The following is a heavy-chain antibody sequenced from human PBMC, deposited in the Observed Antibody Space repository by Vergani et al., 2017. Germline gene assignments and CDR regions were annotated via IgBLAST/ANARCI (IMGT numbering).Heavy chain of an antibody. Sequence: QVQLQESGPGLVRPSQTLPLTCTVSGGSISSGSYYWSWFRQPAGKGLEWIGRFYTGGGTSYNPSLKSRVTISVDTSKNQFSLQLTSVTAADTAVYYCARDPLYXTTWPFLLLDMDVWVQGTTVTVSS. CDR1: GGSISSGSYY. CDR3: ARDPLYXTTWPFLLLDMDV. D-gene: IGHD6-13*01. V-gene: IGHV4-61*02. CDR2: FYTGGGT. J-gene: IGHJ6*02.